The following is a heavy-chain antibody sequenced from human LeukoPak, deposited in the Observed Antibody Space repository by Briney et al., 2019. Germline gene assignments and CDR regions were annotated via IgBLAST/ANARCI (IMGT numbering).Heavy chain of an antibody. CDR3: ARDSMVRGVIVPFDP. V-gene: IGHV1-18*01. D-gene: IGHD3-10*01. Sequence: ASVKVSCKASGYTFTSYGISWVRQAPGQGLEWMGWISAYNGNTNYAQKLQGRVTMTTDTSTSTAYMELRSLRSDDTAVYYCARDSMVRGVIVPFDPWGQGTLVTVSS. CDR2: ISAYNGNT. CDR1: GYTFTSYG. J-gene: IGHJ5*02.